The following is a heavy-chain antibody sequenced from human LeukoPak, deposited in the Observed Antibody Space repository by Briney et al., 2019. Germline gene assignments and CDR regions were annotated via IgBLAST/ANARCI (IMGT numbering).Heavy chain of an antibody. CDR2: IYSEGSRT. D-gene: IGHD1-26*01. V-gene: IGHV3-74*01. CDR3: ARGGSYLSAFDI. CDR1: GFTLSSYW. Sequence: GGSLRLSCAGSGFTLSSYWMHWVRQGPGKGLVGVSRIYSEGSRTTYADSVRGRFTISRDNSKDTLYLQMNSLRAEDTAVYYCARGGSYLSAFDIWGQGTMVTVSS. J-gene: IGHJ3*02.